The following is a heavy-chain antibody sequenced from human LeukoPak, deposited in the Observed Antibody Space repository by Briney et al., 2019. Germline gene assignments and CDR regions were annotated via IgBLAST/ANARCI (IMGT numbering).Heavy chain of an antibody. V-gene: IGHV4-39*01. D-gene: IGHD3-10*01. CDR1: GGSISSSSYY. J-gene: IGHJ5*02. CDR2: IYYSGST. CDR3: ARNRYYYGSGNYGVPNWFDP. Sequence: SETLSLTCTVSGGSISSSSYYWGWIRQPPGKGLEWIGSIYYSGSTYYNPSLKSRVTISVDTSKNQFSLKLSSVTVADTAVYYCARNRYYYGSGNYGVPNWFDPWGQGTLVTVSS.